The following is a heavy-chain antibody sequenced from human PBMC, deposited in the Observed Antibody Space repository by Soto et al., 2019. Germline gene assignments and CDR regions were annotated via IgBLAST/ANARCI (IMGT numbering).Heavy chain of an antibody. Sequence: SQTLSLTCAISGDSVSSNSAAWNWIRQSPSRGLEWLGRTYYRSKWYNDYAVSVKSRITINPDTSKNQFSLQLNPVTPEDTAVYYCARDRTEFQIAAAGSNWFDPWGQGTLVTVSA. CDR3: ARDRTEFQIAAAGSNWFDP. D-gene: IGHD6-13*01. CDR2: TYYRSKWYN. V-gene: IGHV6-1*01. CDR1: GDSVSSNSAA. J-gene: IGHJ5*02.